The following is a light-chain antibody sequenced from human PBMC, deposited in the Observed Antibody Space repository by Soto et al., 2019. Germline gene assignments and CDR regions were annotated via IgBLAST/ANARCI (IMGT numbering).Light chain of an antibody. CDR3: QQRTNWPPLT. Sequence: EIVLTQSPATLSLSPGERVTLSCRASQSINGFLAWYQQKPGQSPRLLIFDASIRATGIPARFSGSGSGTDFTLTISSLEPEDFAVYYCQQRTNWPPLTFGGGTKVEIK. V-gene: IGKV3-11*01. J-gene: IGKJ4*01. CDR1: QSINGF. CDR2: DAS.